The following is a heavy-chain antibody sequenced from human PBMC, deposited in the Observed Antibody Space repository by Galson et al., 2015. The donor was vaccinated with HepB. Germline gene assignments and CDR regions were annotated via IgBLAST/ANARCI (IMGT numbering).Heavy chain of an antibody. CDR3: AAHSMKDI. Sequence: SLRLSCAASGFTFSTYSMTWVRQAPGKGLDWVSVINENGDATYYVDPVKGRFTISRDNSKNTLYLQMNSLRVEDTAMYYCAAHSMKDIWGQGTMVTVSS. CDR2: INENGDAT. V-gene: IGHV3-23*01. J-gene: IGHJ3*02. CDR1: GFTFSTYS.